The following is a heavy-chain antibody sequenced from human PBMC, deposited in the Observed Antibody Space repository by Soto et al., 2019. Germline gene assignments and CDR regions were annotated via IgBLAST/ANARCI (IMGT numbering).Heavy chain of an antibody. Sequence: QLQLQESGSGLLKPSQTLALTCAVSGGSINSDGYSWAWIRHPPGKGPWWIAYTFHSGTTSYNPSLKSRVIISLDRSRNDFSLKLTSVTAADTDVYFCARDSGGYYYFDYWGQGTPVTVSS. CDR1: GGSINSDGYS. V-gene: IGHV4-30-2*01. J-gene: IGHJ4*02. D-gene: IGHD2-21*02. CDR3: ARDSGGYYYFDY. CDR2: TFHSGTT.